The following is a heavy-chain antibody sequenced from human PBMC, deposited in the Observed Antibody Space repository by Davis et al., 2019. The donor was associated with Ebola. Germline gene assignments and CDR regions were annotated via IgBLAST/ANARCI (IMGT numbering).Heavy chain of an antibody. Sequence: SETLSLTCTVSGGSISSYYWSWIRQPPGKGLEWIGYIYYSGSTNYNPSLKSRVTISVDTSKNQFSLKLSSVTAADTAVYYCARHPYGGYGWPFDYWGQGTLVTVSS. CDR3: ARHPYGGYGWPFDY. V-gene: IGHV4-59*08. CDR2: IYYSGST. D-gene: IGHD5-12*01. CDR1: GGSISSYY. J-gene: IGHJ4*02.